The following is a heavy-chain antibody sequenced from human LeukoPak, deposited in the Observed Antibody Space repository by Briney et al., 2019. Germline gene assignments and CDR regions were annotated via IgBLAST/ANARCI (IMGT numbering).Heavy chain of an antibody. CDR3: AGDRNSDWYSPLDY. CDR1: GFTFTKCA. CDR2: ITATGDTA. J-gene: IGHJ4*02. Sequence: GGSLRLSCVASGFTFTKCAVRWIRQARGEGLECVAIITATGDTAYYADSVKGRFTISRDNSRNTMYMQMDSLRAEDTAIYYCAGDRNSDWYSPLDYWGQGSQVTVSP. D-gene: IGHD6-19*01. V-gene: IGHV3-23*01.